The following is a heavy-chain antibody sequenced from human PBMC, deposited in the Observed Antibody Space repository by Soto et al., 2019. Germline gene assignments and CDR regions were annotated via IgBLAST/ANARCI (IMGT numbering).Heavy chain of an antibody. D-gene: IGHD3-22*01. CDR1: GGTFSSYT. CDR3: ARERGDYYDSSGYYRSYYYYGMDV. Sequence: QVQLVQSGAEVKKPGSSVKVSCKASGGTFSSYTISRVRQAPGQGLEWMGRIIPILGIANYAQKFQGRVTITADKSTSTAYMELSSLRSEDTAVYYCARERGDYYDSSGYYRSYYYYGMDVWGQGTTVTVSS. CDR2: IIPILGIA. J-gene: IGHJ6*02. V-gene: IGHV1-69*08.